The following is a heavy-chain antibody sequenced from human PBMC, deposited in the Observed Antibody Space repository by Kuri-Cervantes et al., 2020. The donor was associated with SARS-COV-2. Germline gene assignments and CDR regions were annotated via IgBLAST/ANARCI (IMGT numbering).Heavy chain of an antibody. J-gene: IGHJ6*02. D-gene: IGHD6-6*01. CDR1: GRSVTSGDYY. Sequence: SETLSLTCTVSGRSVTSGDYYWTWIRQSPGKGLEYLGHIYYTGATHYNPSLESRVSLSVDTSKNQFSLKVRSVTAADTAVYYCARQTYSSSSWGMDVWGQGTTVTVSS. CDR2: IYYTGAT. CDR3: ARQTYSSSSWGMDV. V-gene: IGHV4-30-4*01.